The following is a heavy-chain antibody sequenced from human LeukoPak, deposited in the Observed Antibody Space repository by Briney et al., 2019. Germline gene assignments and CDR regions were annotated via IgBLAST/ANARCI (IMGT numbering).Heavy chain of an antibody. V-gene: IGHV3-7*03. CDR3: VGGFIQIDY. Sequence: GGSLRLSCAASGFTFSSFWMNWVRQAPGKGLEWVANIKQDGSEKYYLDSVKGRFTISRDNSKNTLYLQMNSLRAEDTAVYYCVGGFIQIDYWGQGTLVTVSS. CDR1: GFTFSSFW. D-gene: IGHD3-16*02. J-gene: IGHJ4*02. CDR2: IKQDGSEK.